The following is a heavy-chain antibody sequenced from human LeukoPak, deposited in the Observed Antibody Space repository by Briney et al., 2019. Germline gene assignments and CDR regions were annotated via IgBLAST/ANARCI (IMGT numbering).Heavy chain of an antibody. CDR3: AKENRITMIVVVNSIDY. V-gene: IGHV3-30*02. D-gene: IGHD3-22*01. CDR1: GFTFRRHG. Sequence: GGSLRLSCAASGFTFRRHGMHWVRQAPGKGLEWVAYIPYDGSNKNYVDSVKGRFTISRDNSKNTLYLQMNSLRAEDTAVYYCAKENRITMIVVVNSIDYWGQGTLVTVSS. J-gene: IGHJ4*02. CDR2: IPYDGSNK.